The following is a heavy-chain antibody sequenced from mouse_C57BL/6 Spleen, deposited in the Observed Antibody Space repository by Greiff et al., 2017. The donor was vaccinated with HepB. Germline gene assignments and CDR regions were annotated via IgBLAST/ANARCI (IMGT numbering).Heavy chain of an antibody. CDR1: GYAFSSYW. Sequence: QVQLQQSGAELVKPGASVKISCKASGYAFSSYWMNWVKQRPGKGLEWIGQIYPGDGDTNYNGKFKGKATLTADKSSSTAYMQLSSLTSEDSAVYFCAILPPYYAMDYWGQGTSVTVSS. D-gene: IGHD1-1*01. J-gene: IGHJ4*01. CDR2: IYPGDGDT. V-gene: IGHV1-80*01. CDR3: AILPPYYAMDY.